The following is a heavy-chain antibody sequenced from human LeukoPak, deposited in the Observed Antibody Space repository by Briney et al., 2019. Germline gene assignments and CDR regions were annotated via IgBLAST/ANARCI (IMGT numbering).Heavy chain of an antibody. CDR2: ISSSSSTI. V-gene: IGHV3-48*01. J-gene: IGHJ6*03. CDR3: ARDRGGDSSGREGYYMDV. CDR1: GFTFSSYS. Sequence: PGGSLRLSCAASGFTFSSYSMNWVRQAPGKGLEWVSYISSSSSTIYYADSVKGRFTISRDNAKNSLYLQMNSLRAEDTAVYYCARDRGGDSSGREGYYMDVWGKGTTVTVSS. D-gene: IGHD3-22*01.